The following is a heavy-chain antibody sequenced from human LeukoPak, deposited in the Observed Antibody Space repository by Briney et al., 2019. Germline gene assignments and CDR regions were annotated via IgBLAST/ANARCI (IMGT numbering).Heavy chain of an antibody. CDR3: AKDSSASFYCGGGTCYSNY. CDR2: ISDGGGST. Sequence: GGSLRLSCAASGFTFSSYAMSWVRQAPGKGLEWVSAISDGGGSTYYADSVKGRFTISRDNSKNTLYLQMNSLRTEDTAVYYCAKDSSASFYCGGGTCYSNYWGQGTLVTVSS. D-gene: IGHD2-15*01. V-gene: IGHV3-23*01. CDR1: GFTFSSYA. J-gene: IGHJ4*02.